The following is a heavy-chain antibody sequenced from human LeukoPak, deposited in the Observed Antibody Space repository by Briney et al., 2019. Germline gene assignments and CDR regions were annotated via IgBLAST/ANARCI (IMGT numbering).Heavy chain of an antibody. CDR1: GFTFSNAW. CDR2: IQSKTDGGTS. D-gene: IGHD1-26*01. CDR3: TTAPKWETQGTDY. J-gene: IGHJ4*02. V-gene: IGHV3-15*01. Sequence: GGSLRLSCVASGFTFSNAWMNWVRQAPGKELEWVGRIQSKTDGGTSDYGAPVKGRFTISRDDSKNTLYLQMNSLKTEDTAVYYCTTAPKWETQGTDYWGQGTLVTNSS.